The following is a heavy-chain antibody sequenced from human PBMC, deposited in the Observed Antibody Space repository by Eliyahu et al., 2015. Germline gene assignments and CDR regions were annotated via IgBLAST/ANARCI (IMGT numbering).Heavy chain of an antibody. CDR3: ARDYRPDY. CDR1: YG. Sequence: YGMHWVRHAPGQGLVWVSRINSDGSSTTYADSVKGRFTISRDNAKNTLYLQMNSLRAEDTAVYYCARDYRPDYWGQGTLVTVSS. V-gene: IGHV3-74*01. CDR2: INSDGSST. J-gene: IGHJ4*02.